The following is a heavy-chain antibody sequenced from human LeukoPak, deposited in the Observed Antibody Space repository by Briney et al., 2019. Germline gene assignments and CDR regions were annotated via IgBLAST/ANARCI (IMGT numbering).Heavy chain of an antibody. Sequence: GGSLRLSCAASGFTFSSYGMHWVRQAPGKGLEWVGRIKSKTDGGTTDYAAPVKGRFTISRDDSKNTLYLQMNSLKTEDTAVYYCTTDLRGLIDYWGQGTLVTVSS. J-gene: IGHJ4*02. CDR3: TTDLRGLIDY. V-gene: IGHV3-15*01. CDR1: GFTFSSYG. CDR2: IKSKTDGGTT.